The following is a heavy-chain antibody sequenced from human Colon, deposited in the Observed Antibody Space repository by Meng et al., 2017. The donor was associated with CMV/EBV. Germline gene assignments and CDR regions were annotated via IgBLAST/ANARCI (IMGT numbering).Heavy chain of an antibody. J-gene: IGHJ6*02. CDR2: INPSGGST. V-gene: IGHV1-46*01. D-gene: IGHD2-15*01. CDR3: ARGGRDGMDV. Sequence: ASVKVSCKASGYTFTSNYMHWVRQAPGQGLEWMGIINPSGGSTSYAQKFQGRVTMTRDTSTSTVYMELRSLRSDDTAMYYCARGGRDGMDVWGQGTTVTVSS. CDR1: GYTFTSNY.